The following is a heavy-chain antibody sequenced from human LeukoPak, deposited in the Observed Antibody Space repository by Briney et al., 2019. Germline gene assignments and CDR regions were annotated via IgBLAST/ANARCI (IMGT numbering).Heavy chain of an antibody. Sequence: SETLSLTCTVSGGSISSGDYYWSWIRQSPGKGLEWIGYIYYSGSTYYNPSLKSRVTISVDTSKNQFSLNLSSVTAADTAVYYCARLGYDGSGFHDYWGQGTLVTVSS. J-gene: IGHJ4*02. CDR2: IYYSGST. CDR3: ARLGYDGSGFHDY. CDR1: GGSISSGDYY. D-gene: IGHD3-22*01. V-gene: IGHV4-30-4*01.